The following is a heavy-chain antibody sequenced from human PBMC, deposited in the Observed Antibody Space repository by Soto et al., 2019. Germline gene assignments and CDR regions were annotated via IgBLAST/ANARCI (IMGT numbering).Heavy chain of an antibody. Sequence: PGGSLRLSCAASGFTFSSYGMHWVRQAPGKGLEWVAVISYDGSNKYYADSVKGRFTISRDNSKNTLYLQMNSLRAEDTAVYYCAKDIVSTTVTHYYYYGMDVWGQGTTVTVSS. CDR2: ISYDGSNK. D-gene: IGHD4-4*01. CDR3: AKDIVSTTVTHYYYYGMDV. V-gene: IGHV3-30*18. CDR1: GFTFSSYG. J-gene: IGHJ6*02.